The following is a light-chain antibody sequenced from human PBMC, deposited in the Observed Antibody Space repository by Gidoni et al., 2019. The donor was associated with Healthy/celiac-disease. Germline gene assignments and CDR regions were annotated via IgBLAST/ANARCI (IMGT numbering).Light chain of an antibody. Sequence: EIVLTQSPATLSLSPGEGANISCSASQSVSSYLAWYQQKPGQAPRLLIYDASNRATGIPARFSGSGSGTDFTLTISSLEPEDFAVYYCQQRSNWPPLTFGGGTKVEIK. V-gene: IGKV3-11*01. CDR2: DAS. CDR1: QSVSSY. J-gene: IGKJ4*01. CDR3: QQRSNWPPLT.